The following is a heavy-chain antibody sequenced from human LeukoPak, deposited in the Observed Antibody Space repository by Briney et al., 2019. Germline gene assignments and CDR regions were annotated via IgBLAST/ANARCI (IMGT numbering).Heavy chain of an antibody. Sequence: SGGSLRLSCAASGFTFSSYGMSWVRQAPGKGLEWVSAISGSGGSTYYADSVKGRFTISRDSSKNILYLQMNNLRAEDTAVYYCARGPSGYHNTGGQGTLVTVSS. CDR1: GFTFSSYG. CDR3: ARGPSGYHNT. CDR2: ISGSGGST. V-gene: IGHV3-23*01. J-gene: IGHJ4*02. D-gene: IGHD5-12*01.